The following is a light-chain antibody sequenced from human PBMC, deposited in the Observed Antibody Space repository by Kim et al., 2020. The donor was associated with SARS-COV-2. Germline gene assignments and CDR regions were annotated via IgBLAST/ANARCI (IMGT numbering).Light chain of an antibody. V-gene: IGLV3-19*01. CDR2: GKD. J-gene: IGLJ1*01. CDR3: ASRYSSGNLFV. CDR1: SLRTYF. Sequence: SSELTQDPTVSVALGQTIRISCQGDSLRTYFAYWYQQKPGQAPILVIYGKDKRPSGIPARFSGSGSGNTASLTITGPQAEDEADYYCASRYSSGNLFVFGSGTKVTVL.